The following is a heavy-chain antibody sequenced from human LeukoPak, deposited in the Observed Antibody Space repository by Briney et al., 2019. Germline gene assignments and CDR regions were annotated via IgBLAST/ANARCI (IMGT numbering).Heavy chain of an antibody. CDR2: INHSGST. D-gene: IGHD6-13*01. Sequence: TPSETLSLTCAVYGGSFSGYYWSWIRQPPGKGLEWIGEINHSGSTNYNPSLKSRVTISVDTSKNQFSLKLSSVTAADTAVYYCARTIAAAYDYWGQGTLVTVSS. V-gene: IGHV4-34*01. CDR1: GGSFSGYY. CDR3: ARTIAAAYDY. J-gene: IGHJ4*02.